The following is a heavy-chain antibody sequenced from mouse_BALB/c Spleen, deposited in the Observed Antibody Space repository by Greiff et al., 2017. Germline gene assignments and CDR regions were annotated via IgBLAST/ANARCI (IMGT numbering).Heavy chain of an antibody. CDR2: IDPANGNT. V-gene: IGHV14-3*02. Sequence: EVKLQESGAELVKPGASVKLSCTASGFNIKDTYMHWVKQRPEQGLEWIGRIDPANGNTKYDPKFQGKATITADTSSNTAYLQLSSLTSEDTAVYYCASSYDGYWFAYWGQGTLVTVSA. D-gene: IGHD2-3*01. CDR3: ASSYDGYWFAY. J-gene: IGHJ3*01. CDR1: GFNIKDTY.